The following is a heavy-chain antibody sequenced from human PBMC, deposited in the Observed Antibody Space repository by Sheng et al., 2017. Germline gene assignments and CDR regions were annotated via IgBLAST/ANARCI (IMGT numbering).Heavy chain of an antibody. CDR2: ISPYNGNT. V-gene: IGHV1-18*01. Sequence: QVQLVQSGGDVKKPGASVKVSCKASGYTFSTSGISWVRQAPGQGFEWMGWISPYNGNTIYAPKFQGRVTMTTDISTSTAYMELRSLTSNDTAVYFCARVGGEWNGYGDSWGQGTLVIVSS. CDR3: ARVGGEWNGYGDS. D-gene: IGHD5-12*01. J-gene: IGHJ4*02. CDR1: GYTFSTSG.